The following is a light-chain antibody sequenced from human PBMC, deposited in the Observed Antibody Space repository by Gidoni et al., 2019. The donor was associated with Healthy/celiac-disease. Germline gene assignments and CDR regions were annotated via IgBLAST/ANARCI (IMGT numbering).Light chain of an antibody. CDR1: SSDVGGYNY. CDR2: EVS. Sequence: QPALTQPASVSGSPGHSITISCTGTSSDVGGYNYVSCYQQHPGKAPKLMIYEVSNRPSGVSNRFSGSKSGNTASLTISGLQAEDEADYYCSSYTSSSTPYVVFGGGTKLTVL. J-gene: IGLJ2*01. CDR3: SSYTSSSTPYVV. V-gene: IGLV2-14*01.